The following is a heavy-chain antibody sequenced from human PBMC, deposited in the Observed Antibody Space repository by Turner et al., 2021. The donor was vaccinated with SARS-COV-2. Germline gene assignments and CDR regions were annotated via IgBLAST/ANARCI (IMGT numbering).Heavy chain of an antibody. D-gene: IGHD3-10*01. J-gene: IGHJ6*02. CDR2: IYYSGST. CDR1: GGSISSSNYY. CDR3: ARLLNPGSYYYYYYGMDV. V-gene: IGHV4-39*01. Sequence: QLQLQESGPGLVKPSETLSLTCTVSGGSISSSNYYWGWTRQPPGKGLEWIGSIYYSGSTYYNPSLKSRVTISVDTSKNQFSLKLSSVTAADTAVYYCARLLNPGSYYYYYYGMDVWGQGTTVTVSS.